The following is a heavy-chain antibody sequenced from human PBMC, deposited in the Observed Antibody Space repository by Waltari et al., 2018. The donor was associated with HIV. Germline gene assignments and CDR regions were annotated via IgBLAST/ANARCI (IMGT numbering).Heavy chain of an antibody. Sequence: EVQLVESGGGLVQPGGSLRLSCAASGFPFSSFWMGGVRRAPGKGLEWVANIKQDGSEKYYVDSVKGRFTISRDNAKNSLYLQMNSLRAEDTAVYYCARDAYSSSVAWFDPWGQGTLVTVSS. D-gene: IGHD6-6*01. CDR1: GFPFSSFW. J-gene: IGHJ5*02. V-gene: IGHV3-7*01. CDR2: IKQDGSEK. CDR3: ARDAYSSSVAWFDP.